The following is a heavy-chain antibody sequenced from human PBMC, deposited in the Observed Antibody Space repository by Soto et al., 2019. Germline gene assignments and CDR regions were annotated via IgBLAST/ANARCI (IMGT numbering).Heavy chain of an antibody. CDR1: GFSFSSYG. D-gene: IGHD1-1*01. CDR3: ARVTTLAFDY. CDR2: ISYYGTDE. J-gene: IGHJ4*02. Sequence: PGGSLRLSCAASGFSFSSYGMHWVRQAPGKGLERVAMISYYGTDEYYADSVKGRFTISRDNSKNAVYLQMNSLRADDTAVYYCARVTTLAFDYWGQGTLVTVSS. V-gene: IGHV3-30*03.